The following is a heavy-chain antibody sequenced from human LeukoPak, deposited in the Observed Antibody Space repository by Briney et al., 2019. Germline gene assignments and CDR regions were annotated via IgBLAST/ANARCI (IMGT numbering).Heavy chain of an antibody. D-gene: IGHD4-17*01. J-gene: IGHJ6*03. CDR3: AKEHNGYGDYVGPRYHYYMDV. CDR1: GFNFSAYG. Sequence: GGSLRLSCAASGFNFSAYGMHWVRQAPGKGLEWVSFIRYDGINKFDGDSVRGRFTISRDNSKNTLYLQMNSLRGADTAVYYYAKEHNGYGDYVGPRYHYYMDVWGKGTTVTVSS. V-gene: IGHV3-30*02. CDR2: IRYDGINK.